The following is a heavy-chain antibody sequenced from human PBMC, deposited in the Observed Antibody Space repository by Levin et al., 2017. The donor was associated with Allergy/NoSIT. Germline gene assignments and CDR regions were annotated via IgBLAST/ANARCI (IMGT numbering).Heavy chain of an antibody. J-gene: IGHJ1*01. V-gene: IGHV1-8*01. CDR3: ARGRLGIAVAGAEYFQH. D-gene: IGHD6-19*01. CDR1: GYTFTSYD. CDR2: MNPNSGNT. Sequence: PGESLKISCKASGYTFTSYDINWVRQATGQGLEWMGWMNPNSGNTGYAQKFQGRVTMTRNTSISTAYMELSSLRSEDTAVYYCARGRLGIAVAGAEYFQHWGQGTLVTVSS.